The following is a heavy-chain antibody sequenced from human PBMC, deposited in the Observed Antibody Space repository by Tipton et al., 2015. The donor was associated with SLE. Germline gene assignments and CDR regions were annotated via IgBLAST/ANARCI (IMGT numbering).Heavy chain of an antibody. J-gene: IGHJ3*02. V-gene: IGHV4-4*07. CDR3: ARTSKETDVFDI. Sequence: TLSLTCTVSADSIQDYYYDWVRQPAGKGLEWIGRSHASWSTNYNPSLKSRLTISLDTSKNQFSLKLSSVTAADTAIYYCARTSKETDVFDIWGQGTMVTVSS. CDR1: ADSIQDYY. CDR2: SHASWST.